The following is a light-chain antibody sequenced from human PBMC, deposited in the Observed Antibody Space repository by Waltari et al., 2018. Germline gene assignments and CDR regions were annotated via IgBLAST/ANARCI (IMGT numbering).Light chain of an antibody. Sequence: VMTQSPATLSVSPGDSFPLSCRASQSLTSNLAWYQQKPGQPPRLLIFGASTRATGVSDRFSGSGTTTQFSLTISSLQPEDFAVYFCQQYNRWPSTFGQGTKLDIK. CDR2: GAS. CDR1: QSLTSN. J-gene: IGKJ2*01. V-gene: IGKV3-15*01. CDR3: QQYNRWPST.